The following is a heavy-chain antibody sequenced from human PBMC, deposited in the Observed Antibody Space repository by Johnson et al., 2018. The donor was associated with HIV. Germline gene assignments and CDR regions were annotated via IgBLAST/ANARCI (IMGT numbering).Heavy chain of an antibody. Sequence: QVQLVESGGGVVQPGRSLRLSCAASGFTFSSYAMHWVRQAPGKGLEWVAVISYDGSNKYYADSVKGRFTISRDNSKNTLYLQMNSLRAEDTAVYYCARAERSSSVVDAFDIWGQGTMVTVSS. D-gene: IGHD6-6*01. CDR1: GFTFSSYA. CDR3: ARAERSSSVVDAFDI. V-gene: IGHV3-30*04. J-gene: IGHJ3*02. CDR2: ISYDGSNK.